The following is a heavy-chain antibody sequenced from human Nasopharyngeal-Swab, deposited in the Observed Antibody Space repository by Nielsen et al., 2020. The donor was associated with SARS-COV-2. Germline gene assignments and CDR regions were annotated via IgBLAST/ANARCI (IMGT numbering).Heavy chain of an antibody. Sequence: GGSLRLSCAASGFTFSSYSMNWVRQAPGKGLEWVSSVSSSGSYISYADSLKGRFTISRDNVKNTLYLQMNSLRAEDTAVYYCARGADIVVVVAANGLDYWGQGTLVTVSS. CDR3: ARGADIVVVVAANGLDY. D-gene: IGHD2-15*01. J-gene: IGHJ4*02. CDR2: VSSSGSYI. V-gene: IGHV3-21*06. CDR1: GFTFSSYS.